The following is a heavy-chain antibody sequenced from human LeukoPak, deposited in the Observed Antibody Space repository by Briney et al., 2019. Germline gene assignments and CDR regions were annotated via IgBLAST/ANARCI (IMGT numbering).Heavy chain of an antibody. Sequence: SETLSLTCTVSGGSISSSSYYWGWIRQPPGKGLEWIGSIYYSGSTYYNPSLKSRVTISVDTSKNQFSLKLSSVTAADTAVYYCAKDRWYTAMGLFDYWGQGTLVTVSS. CDR2: IYYSGST. V-gene: IGHV4-39*02. J-gene: IGHJ4*02. D-gene: IGHD5-18*01. CDR3: AKDRWYTAMGLFDY. CDR1: GGSISSSSYY.